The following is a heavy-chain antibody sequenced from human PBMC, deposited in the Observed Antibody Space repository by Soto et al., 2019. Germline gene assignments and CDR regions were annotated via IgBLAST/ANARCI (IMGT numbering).Heavy chain of an antibody. CDR1: GGSISSGGYY. Sequence: QVQLQESGPGLVKPSQTLSLTCTVSGGSISSGGYYWSWIRQHPGKGLEWIGYIYYSGSTYYNPSLKSRVTISVDTSKNQFSLKLSSVTAADTAVYYCARFTQNTYYYGSGSYAFDIWGQGTMVAVSS. V-gene: IGHV4-31*03. CDR3: ARFTQNTYYYGSGSYAFDI. J-gene: IGHJ3*02. D-gene: IGHD3-10*01. CDR2: IYYSGST.